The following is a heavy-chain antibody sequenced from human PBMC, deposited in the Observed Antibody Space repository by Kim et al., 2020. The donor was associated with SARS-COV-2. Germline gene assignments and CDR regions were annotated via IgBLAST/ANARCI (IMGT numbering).Heavy chain of an antibody. CDR3: ARGINDYGDLYIQH. D-gene: IGHD4-17*01. J-gene: IGHJ1*01. CDR2: IYSGGST. V-gene: IGHV3-53*01. Sequence: GGSLRLSCAASGFTFSSNYMSWVRQAPGKGLDWVSVIYSGGSTYSADSVKRRFTISRDNSKNTLYLQMNSLRAQDTAVYYCARGINDYGDLYIQHWCQAT. CDR1: GFTFSSNY.